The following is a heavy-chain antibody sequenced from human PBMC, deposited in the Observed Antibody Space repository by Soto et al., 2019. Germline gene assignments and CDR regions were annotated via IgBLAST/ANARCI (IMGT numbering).Heavy chain of an antibody. CDR2: ISSSSSTI. J-gene: IGHJ3*02. D-gene: IGHD2-15*01. V-gene: IGHV3-48*02. CDR1: GFTFRSYS. CDR3: ARGPAPIDIVVVVDARPLDAFDI. Sequence: LRLSCAASGFTFRSYSMNWVRQAAGEGLEWVSYISSSSSTIYYADSVKGRFTISRDNAKNSLYLRMNSLRDEDTAVYYCARGPAPIDIVVVVDARPLDAFDIWGPGKLVTVSS.